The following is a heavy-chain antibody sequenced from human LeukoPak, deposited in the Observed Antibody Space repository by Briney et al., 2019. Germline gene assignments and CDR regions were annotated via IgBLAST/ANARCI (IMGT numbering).Heavy chain of an antibody. CDR2: IYYSGST. CDR3: ARGGLRYFDWTMDY. Sequence: SETLSLTCTVSSGSISSYYWSWIRQPPGKGLEWIGYIYYSGSTNYNPSLKSRVTISVDTSKNQFSLKLSSVTAADTAVYYCARGGLRYFDWTMDYWGQGTLVTVSS. J-gene: IGHJ4*02. CDR1: SGSISSYY. D-gene: IGHD3-9*01. V-gene: IGHV4-59*01.